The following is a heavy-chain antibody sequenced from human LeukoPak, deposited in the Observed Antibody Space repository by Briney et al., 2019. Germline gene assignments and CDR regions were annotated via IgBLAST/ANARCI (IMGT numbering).Heavy chain of an antibody. CDR3: ALTYYYDSSGYYYFDY. Sequence: SVKVSCKASGGTFSSYAISWVRQAPGQGLEWMGGIIPIFGTANYAQKFQGRVTITADESTSTAYVELSSLRSEDTAVYYCALTYYYDSSGYYYFDYWGQGTLVTVSS. V-gene: IGHV1-69*01. CDR1: GGTFSSYA. CDR2: IIPIFGTA. J-gene: IGHJ4*02. D-gene: IGHD3-22*01.